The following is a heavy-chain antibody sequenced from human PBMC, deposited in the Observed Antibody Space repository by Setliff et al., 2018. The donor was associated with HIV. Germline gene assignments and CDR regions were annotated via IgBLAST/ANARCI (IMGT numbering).Heavy chain of an antibody. CDR1: GDSISTDY. J-gene: IGHJ4*02. CDR3: VKDRGPTYYYDSTGYYNFDY. V-gene: IGHV3-64D*09. CDR2: ISSNGGNT. Sequence: ETLSLTCTVSGDSISTDYWTWIRQPPGKGLEYVSAISSNGGNTYYADSVNGRFTISRDNSRNTVYLQMRSLRVEDTAVYYCVKDRGPTYYYDSTGYYNFDYWGQGTLVTVSS. D-gene: IGHD3-22*01.